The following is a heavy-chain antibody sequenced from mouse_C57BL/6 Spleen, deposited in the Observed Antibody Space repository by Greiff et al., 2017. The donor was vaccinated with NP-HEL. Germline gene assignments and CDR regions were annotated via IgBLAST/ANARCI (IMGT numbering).Heavy chain of an antibody. J-gene: IGHJ2*01. Sequence: EVKVEESEGGLVQPGSSMKLSCTASGFTFSDYYMAWVRQVPEKGLEWVANINYDGSSTYYLDSLKSRFIISRDNAKNILYLQMSSLKSEDTATYYCARVGDSNFFDYWGQGTTLTVSS. CDR2: INYDGSST. V-gene: IGHV5-16*01. CDR3: ARVGDSNFFDY. CDR1: GFTFSDYY. D-gene: IGHD2-5*01.